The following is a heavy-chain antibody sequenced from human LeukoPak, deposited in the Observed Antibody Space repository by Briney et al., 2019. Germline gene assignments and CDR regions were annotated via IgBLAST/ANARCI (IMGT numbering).Heavy chain of an antibody. J-gene: IGHJ4*02. V-gene: IGHV3-53*01. D-gene: IGHD3-22*01. CDR3: ARDRRTRYDSSGYYSFGY. CDR1: GFTASSNY. Sequence: PGGSLRLSCSASGFTASSNYMSWVRQAPGKGLEWVSVLYSGGSTYYADSVKGRFTISRDNSKNTLYLQMNSLRAEDTAVYYCARDRRTRYDSSGYYSFGYWGQGTLVTVSS. CDR2: LYSGGST.